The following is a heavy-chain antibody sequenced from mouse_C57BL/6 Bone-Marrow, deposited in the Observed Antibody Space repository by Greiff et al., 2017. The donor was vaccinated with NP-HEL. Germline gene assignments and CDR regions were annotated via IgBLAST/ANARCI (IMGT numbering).Heavy chain of an antibody. CDR3: ARGLYYYGSSYGYYAMDY. D-gene: IGHD1-1*01. CDR1: GYTFTSYW. CDR2: IYPGSGST. J-gene: IGHJ4*01. V-gene: IGHV1-55*01. Sequence: VKLQQPGAELVKPGASVKMSCKASGYTFTSYWITWVKQRPGQGLEWIGDIYPGSGSTNYNEKFTSKATLTVDTSSSTAYMQLSSLTSEDSAVYYCARGLYYYGSSYGYYAMDYWGQGTSVTVSS.